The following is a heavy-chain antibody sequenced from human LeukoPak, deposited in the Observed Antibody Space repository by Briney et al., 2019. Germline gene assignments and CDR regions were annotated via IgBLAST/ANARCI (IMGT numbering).Heavy chain of an antibody. D-gene: IGHD2-15*01. CDR1: GYTFSSYG. V-gene: IGHV1-18*01. Sequence: GASVKVSCKASGYTFSSYGISWVRQAPGQGLEWMGWISAYNGNTNYAQKLQGRVTMTTDTSTSTAYMELRSLRSDDTAVYYCARDPWVYCSGGSCYSGEYDYYYMDVWGKGTRVTVSS. CDR2: ISAYNGNT. CDR3: ARDPWVYCSGGSCYSGEYDYYYMDV. J-gene: IGHJ6*03.